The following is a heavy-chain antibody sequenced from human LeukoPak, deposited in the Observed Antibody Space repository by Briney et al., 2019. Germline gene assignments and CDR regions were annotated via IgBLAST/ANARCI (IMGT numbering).Heavy chain of an antibody. Sequence: GGSLRLSCAASGFSFSPYSMNWVRQAPGKGLEWVSYITYNSGTIFYADSVKGRFTISRDNAKDSLYLQMSSLRDEDTAVYYCARDSGYSYADDYWGQGTLVTVSS. CDR1: GFSFSPYS. J-gene: IGHJ4*02. D-gene: IGHD5-18*01. V-gene: IGHV3-48*02. CDR3: ARDSGYSYADDY. CDR2: ITYNSGTI.